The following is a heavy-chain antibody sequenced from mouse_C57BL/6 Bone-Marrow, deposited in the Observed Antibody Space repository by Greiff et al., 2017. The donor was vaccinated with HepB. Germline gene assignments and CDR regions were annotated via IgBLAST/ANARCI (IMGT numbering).Heavy chain of an antibody. CDR3: AREGATGGFAY. CDR2: IDPSDSYT. D-gene: IGHD6-1*01. CDR1: GYTFTSYW. J-gene: IGHJ3*01. V-gene: IGHV1-69*01. Sequence: VQLQQPGAELVMPGASVKLSCKASGYTFTSYWMHWVKQRPGQGLEWIGEIDPSDSYTNYNQKFKGKSTLTVDKSSSTAYMQLSSLTSEDSAVYYCAREGATGGFAYWGQGTLVTVSA.